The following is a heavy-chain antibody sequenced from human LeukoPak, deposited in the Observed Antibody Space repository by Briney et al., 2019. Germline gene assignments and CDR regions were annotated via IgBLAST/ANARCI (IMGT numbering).Heavy chain of an antibody. CDR2: INQYETEK. CDR1: GFTFSRYW. V-gene: IGHV3-7*05. Sequence: GGSLRLSCAASGFTFSRYWMSWVRQAPGKGLEWVANINQYETEKYYVGSVKGRFTNSRDNAESSLYLQMNSLRAEDTAVYYCASSAMVRGGEEYWGQGTLVTVS. CDR3: ASSAMVRGGEEY. J-gene: IGHJ4*02. D-gene: IGHD3-10*01.